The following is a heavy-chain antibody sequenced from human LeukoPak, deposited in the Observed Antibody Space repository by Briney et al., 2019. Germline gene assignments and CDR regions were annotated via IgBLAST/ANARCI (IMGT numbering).Heavy chain of an antibody. CDR1: VGTFSSYA. Sequence: SVTVSRTASVGTFSSYAISGVRQAPGQGVEWMGGIIPIFGTANYVQKCQGRVTITAHESTSTAYIELSRLRTKDTGVYYCASTGTKTYYYDSSGYYYDWGQGTLVTLSS. CDR2: IIPIFGTA. J-gene: IGHJ4*02. V-gene: IGHV1-69*13. CDR3: ASTGTKTYYYDSSGYYYD. D-gene: IGHD3-22*01.